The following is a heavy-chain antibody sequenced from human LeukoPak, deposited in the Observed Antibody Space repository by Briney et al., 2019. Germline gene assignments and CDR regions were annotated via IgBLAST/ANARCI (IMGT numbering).Heavy chain of an antibody. Sequence: ASVKVSCKASGGTFSSYAISWVRQAPGQGLEWMGRIIPILGIANYAQRFQGRVTLTRDTFMSTVYMELSSLRSEDTAIYYCASEKNYGDKYFDSWGQGTVVTVSS. CDR3: ASEKNYGDKYFDS. D-gene: IGHD4-17*01. V-gene: IGHV1-69*04. J-gene: IGHJ4*02. CDR1: GGTFSSYA. CDR2: IIPILGIA.